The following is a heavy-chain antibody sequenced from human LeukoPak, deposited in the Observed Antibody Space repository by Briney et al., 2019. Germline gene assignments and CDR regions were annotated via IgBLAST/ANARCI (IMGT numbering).Heavy chain of an antibody. D-gene: IGHD3-10*01. Sequence: SETLSLTCTVFGGSITSYYWSWIRQPPGKGLEWIGYIYYSGSTNYNPSLKSRVTTSVDTSKNQFSLKLSSVTAADTAVYYCARGGVNYKIAGPWGQGALVTVSS. CDR2: IYYSGST. J-gene: IGHJ5*02. CDR1: GGSITSYY. V-gene: IGHV4-59*01. CDR3: ARGGVNYKIAGP.